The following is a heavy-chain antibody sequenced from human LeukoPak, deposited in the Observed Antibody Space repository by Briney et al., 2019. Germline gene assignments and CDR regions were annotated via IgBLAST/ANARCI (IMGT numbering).Heavy chain of an antibody. CDR2: ISGSGGST. V-gene: IGHV3-23*01. J-gene: IGHJ4*02. D-gene: IGHD6-25*01. CDR1: GFTFSNYA. Sequence: GGSLRLSCAASGFTFSNYAMSWVRQAPGKGLQWVSVISGSGGSTYYADSVKGRFTISRDSSKNTVYLQMNSLRAEDTAVYYCAKVRGPSSGCHDYWGQGTLVTVSS. CDR3: AKVRGPSSGCHDY.